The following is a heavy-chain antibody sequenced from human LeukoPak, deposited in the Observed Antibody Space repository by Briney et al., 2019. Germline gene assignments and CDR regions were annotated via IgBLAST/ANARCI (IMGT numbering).Heavy chain of an antibody. CDR3: AKGPQRITMIVVVINPGNGAFDI. D-gene: IGHD3-22*01. CDR1: GFTVSSTY. J-gene: IGHJ3*02. CDR2: LYSGGSI. V-gene: IGHV3-66*01. Sequence: PGGSLRLSCAASGFTVSSTYMTWVRQAPGKGLEWVSILYSGGSIYYADSVKGRFTISRDNSKNTLYLHMTTLRVEDTAVYYCAKGPQRITMIVVVINPGNGAFDIWGQGTMVTVSS.